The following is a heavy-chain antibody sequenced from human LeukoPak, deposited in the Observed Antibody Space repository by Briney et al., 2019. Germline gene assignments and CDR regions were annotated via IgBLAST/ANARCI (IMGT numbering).Heavy chain of an antibody. Sequence: SETLSLTCTVSGGSISSSSYYWGWIRQPPGKGLEWIGSIYYSGSTYYNPSLKSRVTISVDTSKKQFSLQLSSVTAADTAVYYCARDGYGGVDYWGQGTLVTVSS. CDR3: ARDGYGGVDY. CDR2: IYYSGST. CDR1: GGSISSSSYY. V-gene: IGHV4-39*07. D-gene: IGHD3-10*01. J-gene: IGHJ4*02.